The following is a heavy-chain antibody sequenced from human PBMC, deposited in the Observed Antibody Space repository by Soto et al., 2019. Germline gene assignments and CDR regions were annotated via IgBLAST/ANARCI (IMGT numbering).Heavy chain of an antibody. D-gene: IGHD6-13*01. J-gene: IGHJ5*02. Sequence: GESLKISCHGSGYRFANYWIAGVRQMPGKGLEWMGIIYPGDSDARYSPSFQGHVTISADRSINTVYLQWDSLQASDSAMYYCARPNVAAVARSYFDPWGQGTLVTVSS. CDR2: IYPGDSDA. CDR1: GYRFANYW. CDR3: ARPNVAAVARSYFDP. V-gene: IGHV5-51*01.